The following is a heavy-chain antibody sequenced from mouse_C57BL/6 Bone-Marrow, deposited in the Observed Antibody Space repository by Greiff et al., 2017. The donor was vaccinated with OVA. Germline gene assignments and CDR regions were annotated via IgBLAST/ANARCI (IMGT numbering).Heavy chain of an antibody. V-gene: IGHV14-4*01. CDR2: IDPENGDT. D-gene: IGHD2-3*01. CDR1: GFNIKDDY. Sequence: VQLKQSGAELVRPGASVKLSCTASGFNIKDDYMHWVKQRPEQGLEWIGWIDPENGDTEYASKFQGKATITADTSSNTAYLQLSSLTSEDTAVYYCTTRMVTRFAYWGQGTLVTVSA. CDR3: TTRMVTRFAY. J-gene: IGHJ3*01.